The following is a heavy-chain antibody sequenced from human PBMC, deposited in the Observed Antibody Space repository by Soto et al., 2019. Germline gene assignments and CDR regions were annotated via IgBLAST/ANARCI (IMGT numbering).Heavy chain of an antibody. Sequence: GGSLRLSCAASGFTFSDYSMNWVRQAPGKGLEWVSYISSSSSTIYYADSVKGRFTISRDNAKNSLYLQMNSLRDEDTAVYCCARDYYESSGRDKRWFDPWGQGTLVTVS. CDR3: ARDYYESSGRDKRWFDP. D-gene: IGHD3-22*01. J-gene: IGHJ5*02. CDR2: ISSSSSTI. V-gene: IGHV3-48*02. CDR1: GFTFSDYS.